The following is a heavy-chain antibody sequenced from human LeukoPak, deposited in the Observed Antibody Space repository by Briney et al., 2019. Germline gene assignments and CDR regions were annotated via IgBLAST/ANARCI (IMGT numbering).Heavy chain of an antibody. Sequence: GGSLRLSRAASGFTFSNYSMNWVRQAPGKGLEWVSSIGTTGSYIFYADSVKGRFTISRDNAKNTLYLQMNSLRAEDTAVYYCARDEYDILTDYDYWGQGTLVTVSS. CDR2: IGTTGSYI. D-gene: IGHD3-9*01. J-gene: IGHJ4*02. CDR1: GFTFSNYS. V-gene: IGHV3-21*01. CDR3: ARDEYDILTDYDY.